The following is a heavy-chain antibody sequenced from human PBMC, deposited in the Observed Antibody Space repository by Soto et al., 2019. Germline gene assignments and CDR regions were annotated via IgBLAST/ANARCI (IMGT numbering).Heavy chain of an antibody. J-gene: IGHJ4*02. D-gene: IGHD2-2*01. CDR1: GFSFSSFA. CDR3: AKGLLQYQLLGSFDY. CDR2: ITGSGSIT. Sequence: GGSLRLSCAASGFSFSSFAMSWVRQAPGKGLDWVSVITGSGSITYSADSVKGRFTISRDNSKGTLYLQMNSLRAEDTAIYYCAKGLLQYQLLGSFDYWGQGSQVTV. V-gene: IGHV3-23*01.